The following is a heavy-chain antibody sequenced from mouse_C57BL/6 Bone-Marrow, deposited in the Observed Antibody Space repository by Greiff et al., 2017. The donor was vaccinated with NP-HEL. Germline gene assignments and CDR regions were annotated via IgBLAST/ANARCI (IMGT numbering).Heavy chain of an antibody. Sequence: QVQLQQPGAELVKPGASVKLSCKASGYTFTSYWMHWVKQRPGQGLEWIGMIHPNSGSINYNEKFKSKATLTVDKSSSTAYMQLSSLTSEDSAVYYCARRDDYGKLPSDYWGQGTTLTVSS. CDR2: IHPNSGSI. CDR3: ARRDDYGKLPSDY. D-gene: IGHD2-4*01. CDR1: GYTFTSYW. J-gene: IGHJ2*01. V-gene: IGHV1-64*01.